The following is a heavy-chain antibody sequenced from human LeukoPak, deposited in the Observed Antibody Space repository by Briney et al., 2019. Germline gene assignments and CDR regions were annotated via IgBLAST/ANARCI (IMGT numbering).Heavy chain of an antibody. CDR2: INQDGSEK. Sequence: GGSLRLSCAASGFTFSNYWIGWVRQAPGKGLEWVANINQDGSEKYYVNSLKGRFTISRDNAKNPLYLQMNSLRAEDTAVYYCATPASGTWHFDYWGQGTLVTVSS. CDR3: ATPASGTWHFDY. V-gene: IGHV3-7*01. J-gene: IGHJ4*02. D-gene: IGHD6-13*01. CDR1: GFTFSNYW.